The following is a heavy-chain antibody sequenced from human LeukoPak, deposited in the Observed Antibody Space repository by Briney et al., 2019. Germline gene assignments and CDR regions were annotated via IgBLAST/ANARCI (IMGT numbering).Heavy chain of an antibody. Sequence: GGSLRLSCAASGFTFDDYAMHWVRQAPGKGLEWVSGISWNSGSIGYADSVKGRFTISRDNAKNSMYLQMNSLRAEDTALYYCAKDTGSGSYTGFDYWGQGTLVTVSS. J-gene: IGHJ4*02. CDR1: GFTFDDYA. CDR2: ISWNSGSI. D-gene: IGHD1-26*01. V-gene: IGHV3-9*01. CDR3: AKDTGSGSYTGFDY.